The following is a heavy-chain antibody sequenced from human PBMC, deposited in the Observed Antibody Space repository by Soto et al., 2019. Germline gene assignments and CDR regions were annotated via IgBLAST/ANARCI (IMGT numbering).Heavy chain of an antibody. CDR3: ARDQQSVYYYGMDV. CDR1: GYTFTSYG. V-gene: IGHV1-18*01. Sequence: ASVKVSCKASGYTFTSYGISWVRQAPGQGLEWMGWISAYNGNTNYAQKLQGRVTMTTDTSTSTAYMELRSLRSDDTAVYYCARDQQSVYYYGMDVWGQGTTVTVSS. J-gene: IGHJ6*02. CDR2: ISAYNGNT.